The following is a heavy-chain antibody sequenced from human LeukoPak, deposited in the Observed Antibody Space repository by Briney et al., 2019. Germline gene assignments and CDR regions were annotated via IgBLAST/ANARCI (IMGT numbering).Heavy chain of an antibody. V-gene: IGHV4-30-4*01. CDR3: ARGCSSTSCPVDY. CDR2: IYYSGST. Sequence: PSQTLSLTCTVCGGSISSGDYYWSWIRQPPGKGLEWIGYIYYSGSTYYNPSLKSRVTISVDTSKNQFSLKLSSVTAADTAVYYCARGCSSTSCPVDYWGQGTLVTVSS. D-gene: IGHD2-2*01. CDR1: GGSISSGDYY. J-gene: IGHJ4*02.